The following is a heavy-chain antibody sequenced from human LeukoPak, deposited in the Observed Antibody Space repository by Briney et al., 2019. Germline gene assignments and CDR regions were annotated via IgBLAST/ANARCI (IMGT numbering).Heavy chain of an antibody. CDR1: GGAISSSTYY. CDR3: ARQRRLELPDY. J-gene: IGHJ4*02. CDR2: ISYSGNI. V-gene: IGHV4-39*01. D-gene: IGHD3-16*01. Sequence: SETLSLTCTVSGGAISSSTYYWGWIRQPPGKGLEWIGSISYSGNIYYNPSLKSRVTISVDTSKNPFSLKLSSVNAADTAVYYCARQRRLELPDYWGQGTLVTVSS.